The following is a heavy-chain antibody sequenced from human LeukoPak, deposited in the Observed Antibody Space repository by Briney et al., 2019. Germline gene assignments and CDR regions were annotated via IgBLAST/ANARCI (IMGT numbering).Heavy chain of an antibody. D-gene: IGHD6-13*01. V-gene: IGHV1-46*01. J-gene: IGHJ5*02. CDR2: INPSGGST. CDR1: GYTFSSYH. CDR3: ARVIAAAGTAGFDP. Sequence: ASVKVSCKASGYTFSSYHIHWVRQAPGQGVEWMGIINPSGGSTSYAQKFQGRVTITRDTSASTAYMELSSLRSEDTAVYYCARVIAAAGTAGFDPWGQGTLVTVSS.